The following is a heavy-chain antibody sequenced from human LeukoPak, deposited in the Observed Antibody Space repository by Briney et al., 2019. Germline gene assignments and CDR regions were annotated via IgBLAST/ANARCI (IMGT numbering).Heavy chain of an antibody. Sequence: SETLSLTCTVSGGSISSGGSYWSWIRQPAGTGLEWIGRIHPSGSISYNPSLVSRVTISLDTSKNQFSLKLSSVTAADTAVYYCARFQQLGPYYYYGMDVWGQGTTVTVSS. CDR2: IHPSGSI. CDR3: ARFQQLGPYYYYGMDV. J-gene: IGHJ6*02. V-gene: IGHV4-61*02. D-gene: IGHD6-6*01. CDR1: GGSISSGGSY.